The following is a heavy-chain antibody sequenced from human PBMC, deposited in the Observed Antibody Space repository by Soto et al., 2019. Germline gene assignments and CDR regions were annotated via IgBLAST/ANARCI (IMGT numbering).Heavy chain of an antibody. Sequence: GGSLRLSFAASGFTFGSFGMHWVRQAPGKGLEWVAVIWHDGKKKYYADSVEGRFTVSRDNSKNTMFLQMNSLRVDDTAIYYCARDPGQDEAMDYWGQGT. CDR3: ARDPGQDEAMDY. CDR2: IWHDGKKK. J-gene: IGHJ4*02. V-gene: IGHV3-33*01. CDR1: GFTFGSFG.